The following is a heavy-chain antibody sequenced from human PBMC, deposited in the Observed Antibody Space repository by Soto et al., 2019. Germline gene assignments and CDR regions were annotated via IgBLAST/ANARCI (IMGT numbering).Heavy chain of an antibody. CDR1: GFTFSSYG. J-gene: IGHJ6*02. D-gene: IGHD6-13*01. V-gene: IGHV3-30*03. CDR3: ARGIAAAGTRYYYYYYGMEV. Sequence: GGSLRLFCAASGFTFSSYGIHWVRQAPGKGLEWVAVISYDGSNKYYVDSVKGRFTISRDNSKNTLYLQMNSLRAEDTAVYYCARGIAAAGTRYYYYYYGMEVWGQGTTVTVSS. CDR2: ISYDGSNK.